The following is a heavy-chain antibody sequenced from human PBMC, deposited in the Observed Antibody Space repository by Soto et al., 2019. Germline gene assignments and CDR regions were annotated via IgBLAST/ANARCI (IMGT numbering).Heavy chain of an antibody. V-gene: IGHV3-23*01. CDR3: AKDHGGKHYDY. CDR1: GFTFSSYV. D-gene: IGHD2-15*01. CDR2: ISGSGGST. J-gene: IGHJ4*02. Sequence: GFPRLSCAASGFTFSSYVMSWVRQAPGKGLEWVSAISGSGGSTYYADSVKGRFTISRDNSKNTLYLQMNSLRAEDTAVYYCAKDHGGKHYDYWGQGTLVTVSS.